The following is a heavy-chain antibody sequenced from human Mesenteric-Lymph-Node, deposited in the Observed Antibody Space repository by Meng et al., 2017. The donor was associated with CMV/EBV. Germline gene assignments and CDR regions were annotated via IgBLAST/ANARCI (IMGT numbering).Heavy chain of an antibody. Sequence: GSLRLSCTVSGYSISSGYYWGWIRQPPGKGLEWIGSIYHSGSTYYNPSLKSRVTISVATSKNQFSLKLSSVTAADTAVYYCARDLEYYDFWSGLIQGRYYYYGMDVWGQGTTVTVSS. CDR1: GYSISSGYY. V-gene: IGHV4-38-2*02. D-gene: IGHD3-3*01. CDR3: ARDLEYYDFWSGLIQGRYYYYGMDV. CDR2: IYHSGST. J-gene: IGHJ6*02.